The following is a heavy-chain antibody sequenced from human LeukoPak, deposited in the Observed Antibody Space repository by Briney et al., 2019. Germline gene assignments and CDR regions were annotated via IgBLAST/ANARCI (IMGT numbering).Heavy chain of an antibody. J-gene: IGHJ5*02. D-gene: IGHD1-26*01. CDR3: ARVVGATIRFDP. V-gene: IGHV1-8*01. CDR2: MNPNSGNT. Sequence: ASVKVSCKASGYTFTSYDINWVRQATGQGLEWMGWMNPNSGNTGYAQKFQGRVTTTRNTSISTAYMELSSLRSEDTAVYYCARVVGATIRFDPWGQGTLVTVSS. CDR1: GYTFTSYD.